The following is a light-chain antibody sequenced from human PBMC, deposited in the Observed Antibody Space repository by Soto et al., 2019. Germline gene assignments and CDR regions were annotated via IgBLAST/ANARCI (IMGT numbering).Light chain of an antibody. CDR1: SSDVGGYNY. CDR2: EVT. CDR3: NSYTTTSSWV. Sequence: QSALTQPASVSGSPGQSITISCTGTSSDVGGYNYVSWYQQHPGKAPKLIIYEVTNRPSGVSNRFSGSKSGNTASLTISGLYAEDEADYYCNSYTTTSSWVFGGGTKLTVL. J-gene: IGLJ3*02. V-gene: IGLV2-14*01.